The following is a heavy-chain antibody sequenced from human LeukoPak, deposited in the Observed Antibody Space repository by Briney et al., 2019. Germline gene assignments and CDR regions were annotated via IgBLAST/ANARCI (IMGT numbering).Heavy chain of an antibody. J-gene: IGHJ4*02. V-gene: IGHV5-51*01. CDR2: INPVDSDT. CDR3: ARQWLFDY. D-gene: IGHD6-19*01. CDR1: GYSFTTYW. Sequence: GESLKISCKGFGYSFTTYWLGWVRQMPGKGLEWIGIINPVDSDTRYSPSFQGQVTISADKSISTAYLQWSSLKASDTAIYYCARQWLFDYWGQGTLVTVSS.